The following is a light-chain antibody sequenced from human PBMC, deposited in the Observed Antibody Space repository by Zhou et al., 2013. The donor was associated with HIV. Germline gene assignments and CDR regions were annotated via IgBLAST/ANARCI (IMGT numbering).Light chain of an antibody. CDR1: SSDVGGYNY. J-gene: IGLJ1*01. CDR3: CSYASSSTYV. CDR2: EVS. V-gene: IGLV2-8*01. Sequence: QSALTQPPSASGSPGQSVTISCTGTSSDVGGYNYVSWYQLHPGKAPKLILYEVSKRPPGVPDRFSGSKSGNTASLTVSGLQAEDESDYYCCSYASSSTYVFGTGTKVTVL.